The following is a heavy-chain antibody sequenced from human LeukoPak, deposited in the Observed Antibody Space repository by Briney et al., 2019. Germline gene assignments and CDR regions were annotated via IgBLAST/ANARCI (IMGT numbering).Heavy chain of an antibody. CDR1: GYTFTGYY. V-gene: IGHV1-2*02. J-gene: IGHJ4*02. D-gene: IGHD3-16*02. CDR2: INPNSGGT. CDR3: ARNSYDYIWGNYRTPDY. Sequence: GASVKVSCKASGYTFTGYYMHWVRQAPGQGLEWMGWINPNSGGTNYAQKFQGRVTMTTDTSTTTGYMELRSLRSDDTAVYYCARNSYDYIWGNYRTPDYWGQGTLVTVSS.